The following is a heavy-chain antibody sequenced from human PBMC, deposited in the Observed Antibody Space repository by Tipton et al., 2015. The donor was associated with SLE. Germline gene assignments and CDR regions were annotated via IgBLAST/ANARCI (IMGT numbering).Heavy chain of an antibody. CDR3: ARPGYFNWFDP. CDR2: ISKSEST. V-gene: IGHV4-31*03. CDR1: GGSISSGGDY. Sequence: TLSLTCTVSGGSISSGGDYWSWIRQLPGKGLEWIGYISKSESTYYNPSLKSRVIISLDTSKNQFSLKLSSVTAADTAVYYCARPGYFNWFDPWGQGTLVTVSS. D-gene: IGHD5-18*01. J-gene: IGHJ5*02.